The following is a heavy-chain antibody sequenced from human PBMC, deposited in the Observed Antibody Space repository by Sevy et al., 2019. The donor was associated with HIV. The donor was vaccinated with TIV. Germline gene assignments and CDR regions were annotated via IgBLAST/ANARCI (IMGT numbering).Heavy chain of an antibody. D-gene: IGHD6-19*01. Sequence: GGSLRLSCAASGFTFSSYGMHWVCQAPGKGLEWVAVIWYDGSNKYYADSVKGRFTISRDNSKNTLYLQMNSLRAEDTAVYYCARPGIAVAGPDAFDIWGQGTMVTVSS. V-gene: IGHV3-33*01. CDR2: IWYDGSNK. J-gene: IGHJ3*02. CDR1: GFTFSSYG. CDR3: ARPGIAVAGPDAFDI.